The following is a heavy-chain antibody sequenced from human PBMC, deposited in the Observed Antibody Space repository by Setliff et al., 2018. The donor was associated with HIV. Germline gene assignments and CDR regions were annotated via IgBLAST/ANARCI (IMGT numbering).Heavy chain of an antibody. CDR1: GFSFNNYV. CDR3: VKDVLKFWSGSGALDF. CDR2: ISYDGSDI. J-gene: IGHJ4*02. V-gene: IGHV3-30*04. D-gene: IGHD3-3*01. Sequence: PGGSLRLSCAASGFSFNNYVMHWVRHAPGKGLEWVAVISYDGSDIYYADSVKGRFTISRENSKNTLYLQMNSLRPEDTAVYYCVKDVLKFWSGSGALDFWGPGTLVTVSS.